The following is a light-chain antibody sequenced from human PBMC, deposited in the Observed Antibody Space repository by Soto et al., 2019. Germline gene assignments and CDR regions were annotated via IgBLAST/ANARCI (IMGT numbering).Light chain of an antibody. V-gene: IGKV2-24*01. J-gene: IGKJ1*01. CDR3: MQATQFPRT. CDR2: KLS. Sequence: DIVMTQTPLSSPVTLGQPASISCRSSQSLVHSDGNTYSSWLQQRPGQPPSLLIYKLSNRFAGVPDRFSGSGAGTYFTLKISRVEAEDVRVYYCMQATQFPRTFGQGTKVEIK. CDR1: QSLVHSDGNTY.